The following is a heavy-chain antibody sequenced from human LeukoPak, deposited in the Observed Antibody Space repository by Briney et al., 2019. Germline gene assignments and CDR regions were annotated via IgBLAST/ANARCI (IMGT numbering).Heavy chain of an antibody. CDR1: GFTSSSYS. CDR3: ARGADGVSSNSRGWFDP. V-gene: IGHV3-21*01. CDR2: ISTSSSYI. Sequence: GGSLRLSCIASGFTSSSYSMNWVRQAPGKGLEWVSSISTSSSYIYYADSVKGRFTISRDNARNSLYLQMNTLRAEDTAVYSCARGADGVSSNSRGWFDPWGQGTLVTVSS. D-gene: IGHD2-15*01. J-gene: IGHJ5*02.